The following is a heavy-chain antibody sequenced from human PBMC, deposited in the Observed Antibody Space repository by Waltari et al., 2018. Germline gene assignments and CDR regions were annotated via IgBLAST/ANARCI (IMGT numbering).Heavy chain of an antibody. V-gene: IGHV5-51*01. CDR1: RYSFTSYW. Sequence: VQLVQSGADVQKPCESLKISCKGSRYSFTSYWHGWVRQLPGKGLEWMGISYPGDSDTRYSPSVQGQVTISADKSISTAYLQWSSLKASDTAMYYCARGLSGVVVAATSFDIWGQGTMVTVSS. D-gene: IGHD2-15*01. CDR2: SYPGDSDT. J-gene: IGHJ3*02. CDR3: ARGLSGVVVAATSFDI.